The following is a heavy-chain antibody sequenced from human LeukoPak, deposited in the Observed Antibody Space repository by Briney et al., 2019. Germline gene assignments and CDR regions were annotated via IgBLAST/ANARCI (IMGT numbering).Heavy chain of an antibody. CDR1: GYSISSSNW. Sequence: SDTLSLTCAVSGYSISSSNWWGWIRQPPGKGLEWIGYIYYSGSIYYNPSLKSRVTMSVDTSKNQFSLKLSSVTAVDTAVYYWARVPRGGSENDAFDIWGQGTMVTVSS. CDR2: IYYSGSI. D-gene: IGHD2-15*01. V-gene: IGHV4-28*05. J-gene: IGHJ3*02. CDR3: ARVPRGGSENDAFDI.